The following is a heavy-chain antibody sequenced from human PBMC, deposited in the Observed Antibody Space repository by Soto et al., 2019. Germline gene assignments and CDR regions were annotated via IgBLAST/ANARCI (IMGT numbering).Heavy chain of an antibody. D-gene: IGHD3-3*01. CDR2: IYYSGST. V-gene: IGHV4-31*03. Sequence: QVQLQESGPGLVKPSQTLSLTCTVSGGSISSGGYYWSWIRQHPGKGLEWIGNIYYSGSTYYNPSPTSRVTISVDAAKNPFSLKLRSVTAADTAVYYFAREVLRFSEGSRGYWFDSWGQVTLATVSS. CDR3: AREVLRFSEGSRGYWFDS. J-gene: IGHJ5*01. CDR1: GGSISSGGYY.